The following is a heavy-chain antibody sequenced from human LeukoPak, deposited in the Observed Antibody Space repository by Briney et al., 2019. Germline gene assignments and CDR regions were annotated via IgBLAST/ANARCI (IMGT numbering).Heavy chain of an antibody. CDR1: GFTFSNLA. Sequence: GGPLRLSCVASGFTFSNLAMGWVRPAPGKGLEWVSVISDSGGTTYYADSVKGRFTISRDNSSNTLYLQMNNLRVEDTAVYYCAKDARRSSGWYLFDHWGQGTLVTVSS. D-gene: IGHD6-19*01. CDR3: AKDARRSSGWYLFDH. J-gene: IGHJ4*02. V-gene: IGHV3-23*01. CDR2: ISDSGGTT.